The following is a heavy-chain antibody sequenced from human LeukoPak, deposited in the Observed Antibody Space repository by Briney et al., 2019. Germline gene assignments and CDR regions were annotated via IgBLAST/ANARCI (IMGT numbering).Heavy chain of an antibody. Sequence: GGSLRLSCAASGFTFSRYWMHWVRQAPGKGLVWVSRISPDGKTINYADSVKGGFTVSRDNAKNTLYLQMNSLGAEDTAVYYCARDLREKDYWGQGTLVTVSS. J-gene: IGHJ4*02. CDR2: ISPDGKTI. D-gene: IGHD4-17*01. V-gene: IGHV3-74*01. CDR3: ARDLREKDY. CDR1: GFTFSRYW.